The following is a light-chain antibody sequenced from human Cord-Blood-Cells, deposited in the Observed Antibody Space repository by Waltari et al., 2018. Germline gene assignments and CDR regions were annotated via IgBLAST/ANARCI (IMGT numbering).Light chain of an antibody. CDR1: QSISSW. CDR3: QQYNSYWT. V-gene: IGKV1-5*01. Sequence: DIPINQSPSTLSASVGDRVPITCRASQSISSWLAWYQQKPGKAPKLLIYDASSLESGVPSRFSGSGSGTEFTLTISSLQPDDFATYYCQQYNSYWTFGQGTKVEIK. CDR2: DAS. J-gene: IGKJ1*01.